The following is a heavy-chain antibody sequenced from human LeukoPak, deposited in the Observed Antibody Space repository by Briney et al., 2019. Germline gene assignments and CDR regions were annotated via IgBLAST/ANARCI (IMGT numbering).Heavy chain of an antibody. CDR2: ISYDGSNK. J-gene: IGHJ4*02. CDR3: ARGALKARPFDY. D-gene: IGHD1-1*01. CDR1: GFTFSRYG. V-gene: IGHV3-30*03. Sequence: GGSLRLSCAASGFTFSRYGMYWVRQAPGKGLEWVAVISYDGSNKYYADSVKGRFTISRDNSKNTLYLQMNSLRAEDTAVYYCARGALKARPFDYWGQGTLVTVSS.